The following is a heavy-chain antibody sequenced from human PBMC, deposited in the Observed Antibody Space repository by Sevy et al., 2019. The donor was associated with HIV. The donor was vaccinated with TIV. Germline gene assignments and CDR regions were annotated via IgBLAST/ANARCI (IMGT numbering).Heavy chain of an antibody. V-gene: IGHV3-30*04. CDR1: GFTFTTHA. D-gene: IGHD3-16*01. Sequence: GGSLRLSCAASGFTFTTHAMHWVHQAPGKGLEWVAVISYDGRNKYYGDTVKGRLTISRDNSKNTVYLQMNSLRVDDTAVYYCARGGIMDRYGMDVWGQGTTVTVSS. CDR2: ISYDGRNK. J-gene: IGHJ6*02. CDR3: ARGGIMDRYGMDV.